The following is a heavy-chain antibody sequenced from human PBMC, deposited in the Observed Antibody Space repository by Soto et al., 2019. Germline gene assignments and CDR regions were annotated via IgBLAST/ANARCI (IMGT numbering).Heavy chain of an antibody. CDR3: ARLRGVRGVYYYYYYYGMDV. CDR1: GGSFSGYY. D-gene: IGHD3-10*01. CDR2: INHSGST. V-gene: IGHV4-34*01. J-gene: IGHJ6*02. Sequence: PSETLSLTCAVYGGSFSGYYWSWIRQPPGKGLEWIGEINHSGSTNYNPSLKSRVTISVDTSKNQFSLKLSSVTAADTAVYYCARLRGVRGVYYYYYYYGMDVWGQGTTVTVSS.